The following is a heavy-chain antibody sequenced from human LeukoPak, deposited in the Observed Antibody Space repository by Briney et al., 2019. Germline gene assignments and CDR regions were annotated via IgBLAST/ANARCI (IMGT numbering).Heavy chain of an antibody. CDR1: GFTFSSYA. D-gene: IGHD1-26*01. J-gene: IGHJ6*03. Sequence: GGSLRLSCAASGFTFSSYAMSWVRQAPGKGLEWVSSISGSGGSTYYADSVKGRFTISRDNSKNTLYLQMNSLRAEDTAVYYCAKDRGAYYYYMDVWGKGTTVTVSS. CDR2: ISGSGGST. CDR3: AKDRGAYYYYMDV. V-gene: IGHV3-23*01.